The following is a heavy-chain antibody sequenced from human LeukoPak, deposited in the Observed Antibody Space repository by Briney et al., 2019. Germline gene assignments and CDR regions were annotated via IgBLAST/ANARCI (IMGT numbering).Heavy chain of an antibody. CDR1: GFTFDDYG. CDR3: ARDGSGYSSGWTYFDY. Sequence: GGSLRLSCAASGFTFDDYGMSWVRQAPGKGLEWVSGINWNGGSTGYADSVKGRFTIPRDNAKNSLYLQMNSLRAEDTALYYCARDGSGYSSGWTYFDYWGQGTLVTVSS. CDR2: INWNGGST. V-gene: IGHV3-20*04. D-gene: IGHD6-19*01. J-gene: IGHJ4*02.